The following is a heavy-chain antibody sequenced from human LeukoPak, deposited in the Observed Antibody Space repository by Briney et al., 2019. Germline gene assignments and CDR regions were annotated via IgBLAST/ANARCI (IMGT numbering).Heavy chain of an antibody. D-gene: IGHD6-19*01. CDR3: ARARAVAGFDY. CDR1: GFTFSSYS. J-gene: IGHJ4*02. CDR2: ISSSTSYI. Sequence: GGSLRLSCAASGFTFSSYSMNCVRQAPGKGLEWGSSISSSTSYIYYADSVKGRFTISRDNAKSSLYLQMTSLRAEDTAVYYCARARAVAGFDYWGQGTLVTVSS. V-gene: IGHV3-21*01.